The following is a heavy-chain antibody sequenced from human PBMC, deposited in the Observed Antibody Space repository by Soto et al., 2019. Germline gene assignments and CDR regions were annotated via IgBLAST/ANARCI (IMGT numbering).Heavy chain of an antibody. V-gene: IGHV4-38-2*02. CDR2: IYHSGGT. D-gene: IGHD3-10*01. J-gene: IGHJ4*02. CDR3: AREINAYYYGSGRPNDY. CDR1: GYSISSGYY. Sequence: SETLSLTCAVSGYSISSGYYWGWIRQPPGKGLEWIGSIYHSGGTYYNPSLKSRVTISVDTSKNQFSLKLSSVTAADTAVYYCAREINAYYYGSGRPNDYWGQGTLVTVSS.